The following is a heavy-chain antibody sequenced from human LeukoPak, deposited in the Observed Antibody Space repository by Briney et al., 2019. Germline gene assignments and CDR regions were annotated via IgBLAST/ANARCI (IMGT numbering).Heavy chain of an antibody. J-gene: IGHJ4*02. Sequence: ASVKVSCKASGYTFTGYYMHWVRQAPGQGLEWMGWINPNSGGTNYAQKFQGRVTMTRDTSISTAYMELSRLRSDDTAVYYCATPVAGYSNGLGYWGQGTLVTVSS. CDR2: INPNSGGT. V-gene: IGHV1-2*02. CDR1: GYTFTGYY. CDR3: ATPVAGYSNGLGY. D-gene: IGHD2-15*01.